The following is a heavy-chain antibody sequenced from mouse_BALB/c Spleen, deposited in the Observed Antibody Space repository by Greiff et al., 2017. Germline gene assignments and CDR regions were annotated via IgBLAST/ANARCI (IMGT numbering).Heavy chain of an antibody. D-gene: IGHD4-1*01. CDR3: AREWEEFFAY. CDR1: GFTFSSYA. CDR2: ISSGGSYT. Sequence: EVMLVESGGGLVKPGGSLKLSCAASGFTFSSYAMSWVRQTPEKRLEWVATISSGGSYTYYPDSVKGRFTISRDNAKNTLYLQMSSLRSEDTAMYYCAREWEEFFAYWGQGTLVTVSA. J-gene: IGHJ3*01. V-gene: IGHV5-9-1*01.